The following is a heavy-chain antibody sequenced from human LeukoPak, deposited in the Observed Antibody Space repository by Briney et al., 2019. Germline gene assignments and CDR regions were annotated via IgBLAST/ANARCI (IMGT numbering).Heavy chain of an antibody. V-gene: IGHV4-30-2*01. CDR1: GGSISSGGYY. CDR3: ARLNVLLWFGELLRDYYYYGMDV. Sequence: SQTLSLTCTVSGGSISSGGYYWSWIRQPPGKGLEWIGYIYHSGSTYYNPSLKSRVTISVDRSKNQFSLKLSSVTAADTAVYYCARLNVLLWFGELLRDYYYYGMDVWGQGTTVTVSS. D-gene: IGHD3-10*01. J-gene: IGHJ6*02. CDR2: IYHSGST.